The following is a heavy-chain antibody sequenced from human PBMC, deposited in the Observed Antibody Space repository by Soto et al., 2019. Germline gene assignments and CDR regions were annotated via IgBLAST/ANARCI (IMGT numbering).Heavy chain of an antibody. CDR1: GFTFSDYY. Sequence: GGSLRLSCAASGFTFSDYYMSWIRQAPGKGLEWVSYISSSGSTIYYADSVKGRFTISRDNAKNSLYLQMNSLRAEDTAVYYCARGNSHLSFWYYMDVWGKGTTVTVSS. CDR2: ISSSGSTI. D-gene: IGHD3-3*01. J-gene: IGHJ6*03. V-gene: IGHV3-11*01. CDR3: ARGNSHLSFWYYMDV.